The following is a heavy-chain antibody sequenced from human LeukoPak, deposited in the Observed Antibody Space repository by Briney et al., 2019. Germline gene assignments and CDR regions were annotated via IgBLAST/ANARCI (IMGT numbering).Heavy chain of an antibody. V-gene: IGHV1-18*01. CDR1: GYTFTSYG. Sequence: ASVKVSCKASGYTFTSYGISWVRRAPGQGLEWMGWISDYNGNTNYAQQLQGRVTMPTDTSTSTAYMELRSLRSDDTAVYYCARGHWAMVREYGMDVWGQGTTVTVSS. CDR3: ARGHWAMVREYGMDV. CDR2: ISDYNGNT. J-gene: IGHJ6*02. D-gene: IGHD3-10*01.